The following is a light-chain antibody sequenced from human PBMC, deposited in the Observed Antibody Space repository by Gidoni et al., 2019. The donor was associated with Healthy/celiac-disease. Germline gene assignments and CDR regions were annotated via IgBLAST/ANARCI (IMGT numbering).Light chain of an antibody. CDR2: AAS. Sequence: IQLTQSPSSLSASVGDRVTRTCRASQGISSYLAWYQQKPGKAPKLLIYAASTLQSGVPSRFSGSGSGTDFTLTISSLQPEDVATYYCQQLNSYPLFTFGPGTKVDIK. V-gene: IGKV1-9*01. CDR1: QGISSY. CDR3: QQLNSYPLFT. J-gene: IGKJ3*01.